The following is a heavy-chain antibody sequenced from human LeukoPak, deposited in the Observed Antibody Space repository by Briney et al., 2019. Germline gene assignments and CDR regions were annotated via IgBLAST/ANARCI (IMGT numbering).Heavy chain of an antibody. J-gene: IGHJ4*02. CDR3: ASGPYWGY. CDR1: GFTFSDHY. CDR2: ITESGGST. V-gene: IGHV3-23*01. D-gene: IGHD7-27*01. Sequence: PGGSLRLSCAASGFTFSDHYMDWVRQAPGKGLEWVSGITESGGSTYFADSVKDRFTISRDNSKNTLYLQINTLRAEDTAIYYCASGPYWGYWGQGTLVTVSS.